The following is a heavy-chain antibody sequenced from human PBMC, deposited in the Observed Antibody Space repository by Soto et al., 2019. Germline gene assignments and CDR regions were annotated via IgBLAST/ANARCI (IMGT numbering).Heavy chain of an antibody. Sequence: QLQLQESGPGLVKPSETLSLTCTVSGGSISSSSYYWGWIRQPPGKGLEWIGSIYYSGSTYYNPSLKSRVTISVDTSKNQFSLKLSSVTAADTAVYYCARDGYNFHYYYGMDVWGQGTTVTVSS. CDR1: GGSISSSSYY. V-gene: IGHV4-39*02. CDR3: ARDGYNFHYYYGMDV. D-gene: IGHD5-12*01. CDR2: IYYSGST. J-gene: IGHJ6*02.